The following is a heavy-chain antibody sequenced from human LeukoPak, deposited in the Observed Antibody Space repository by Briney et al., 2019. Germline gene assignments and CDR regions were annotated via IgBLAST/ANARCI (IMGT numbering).Heavy chain of an antibody. CDR3: ARLSTATRHWLAASDI. D-gene: IGHD6-19*01. V-gene: IGHV1-2*06. CDR2: INPDAGDT. J-gene: IGHJ3*02. CDR1: GYSFTDYF. Sequence: ASVKVSCKASGYSFTDYFLYWVRHAPGQGREWMGRINPDAGDTNYAQTFQGRITMTRDTSISTAYMELSSLKSDDTAVYYCARLSTATRHWLAASDIWGQGTVVTVSS.